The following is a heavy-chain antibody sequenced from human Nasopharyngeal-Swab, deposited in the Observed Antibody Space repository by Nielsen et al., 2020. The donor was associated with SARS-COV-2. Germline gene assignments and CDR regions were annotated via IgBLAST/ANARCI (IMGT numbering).Heavy chain of an antibody. V-gene: IGHV5-51*01. CDR3: ARRAARDGYNYEVDP. D-gene: IGHD5-24*01. J-gene: IGHJ5*02. CDR1: GDSFTAYW. CDR2: IYPGNSDT. Sequence: GESLKISCQGSGDSFTAYWIGWVRQMPGKGLEWMGSIYPGNSDTRYSPAFHGRVTISADKSINTAYLQWTSLRASDTAVYYCARRAARDGYNYEVDPWGQGTLVTVSS.